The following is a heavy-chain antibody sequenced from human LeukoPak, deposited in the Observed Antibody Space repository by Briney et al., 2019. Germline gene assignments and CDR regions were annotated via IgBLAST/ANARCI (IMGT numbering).Heavy chain of an antibody. J-gene: IGHJ4*02. D-gene: IGHD4-17*01. Sequence: ASVKVSCKTSGGTFTTHVINWVRQAPGQGREWMGGIFPLFTTPKYAQSFQVILTLTPDKFTNTSYMELSSLRSEDTAVYYCARGSPYYGDFDFWGQGSLVTVSS. CDR1: GGTFTTHV. CDR3: ARGSPYYGDFDF. V-gene: IGHV1-69*06. CDR2: IFPLFTTP.